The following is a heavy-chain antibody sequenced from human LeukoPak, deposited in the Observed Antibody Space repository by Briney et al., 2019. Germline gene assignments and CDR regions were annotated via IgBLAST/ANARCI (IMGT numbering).Heavy chain of an antibody. CDR2: IIPIFGTA. Sequence: SVKVSCKASGGTFSSYAISWVRQAPGQGLEWMGGIIPIFGTANYAQKFPGRVTITADESTSTAYMELSSLRSEDTAVYYCARAPRPQAAVDPWGQGTLVTVSS. CDR3: ARAPRPQAAVDP. V-gene: IGHV1-69*13. J-gene: IGHJ5*02. CDR1: GGTFSSYA. D-gene: IGHD6-25*01.